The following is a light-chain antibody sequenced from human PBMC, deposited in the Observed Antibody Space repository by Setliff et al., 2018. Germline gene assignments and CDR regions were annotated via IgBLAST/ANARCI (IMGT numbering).Light chain of an antibody. CDR3: SSYTSSSIFYV. CDR1: SSDVGGYNS. J-gene: IGLJ1*01. V-gene: IGLV2-14*03. Sequence: QSALTQPPSASGSPGQSVTISCTGTSSDVGGYNSVSWYQQHPGKAPKLMIYDVSNRPSGVSNRFSGSKSGNTASLTISGLQAEDEADYYCSSYTSSSIFYVFGTGAKV. CDR2: DVS.